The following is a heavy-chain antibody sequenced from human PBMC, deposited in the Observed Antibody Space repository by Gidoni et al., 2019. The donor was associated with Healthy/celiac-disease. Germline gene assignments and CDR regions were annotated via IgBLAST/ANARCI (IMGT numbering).Heavy chain of an antibody. V-gene: IGHV4-59*01. D-gene: IGHD3-16*01. Sequence: QVQLQEAGPGLVKPSETLSLTCPVPGGSISSYYWSWLRQPPGKGLEWIGYIYYSGITNYHPSLKSRVTISVDTSKNQFSLRLSSVTAADTAVYYCARSLGGGGYFDYWGRGTLVTVSS. J-gene: IGHJ4*02. CDR2: IYYSGIT. CDR3: ARSLGGGGYFDY. CDR1: GGSISSYY.